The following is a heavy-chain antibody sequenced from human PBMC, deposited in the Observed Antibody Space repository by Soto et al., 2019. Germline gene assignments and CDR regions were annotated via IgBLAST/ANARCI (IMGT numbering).Heavy chain of an antibody. CDR2: ISGTGGT. CDR1: GFTFSSYV. D-gene: IGHD2-15*01. J-gene: IGHJ4*02. V-gene: IGHV3-23*01. Sequence: EVQLWESGGGLVQPGGSLRLSCAVSGFTFSSYVMTWVRQAPGKGLEWVSAISGTGGTYYADSVKGRFTISRDSSKNALYLQMNSLRDEDTAVYYCAKDRRVAYCSGVTRYSPGYWGQGTLVIVSS. CDR3: AKDRRVAYCSGVTRYSPGY.